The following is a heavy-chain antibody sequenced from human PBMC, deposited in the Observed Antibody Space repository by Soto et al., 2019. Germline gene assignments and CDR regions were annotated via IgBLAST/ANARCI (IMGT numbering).Heavy chain of an antibody. Sequence: SVKVSCKASGGTFSSYAISWVRQAPGQGLEWMGGIIPIFGTANYAQKFQGRVTITADESTSTAYMELSSLRSEDTAVYYCASVGTTVAHGLDYYGMDVWGQGTTVTVSS. CDR2: IIPIFGTA. CDR1: GGTFSSYA. D-gene: IGHD4-4*01. CDR3: ASVGTTVAHGLDYYGMDV. V-gene: IGHV1-69*13. J-gene: IGHJ6*02.